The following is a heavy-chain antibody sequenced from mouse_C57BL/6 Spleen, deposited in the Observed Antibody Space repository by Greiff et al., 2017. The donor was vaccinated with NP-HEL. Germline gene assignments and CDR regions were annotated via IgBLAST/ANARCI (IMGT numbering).Heavy chain of an antibody. D-gene: IGHD4-1*01. Sequence: QVQLQQPGAELVKPGASVKLSCKASGYTFTSYWMHWVKQRPGQGLEWIGMIHPNSGSTNYNEKFKSKATLTVDKSSSTAYMQLSSLTSEDSAVYYCARGKLGRDYYAMDYWGQGTSVTVSS. CDR1: GYTFTSYW. V-gene: IGHV1-64*01. CDR2: IHPNSGST. CDR3: ARGKLGRDYYAMDY. J-gene: IGHJ4*01.